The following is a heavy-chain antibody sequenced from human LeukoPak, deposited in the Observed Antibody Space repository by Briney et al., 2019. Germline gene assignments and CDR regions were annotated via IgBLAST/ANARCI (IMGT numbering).Heavy chain of an antibody. J-gene: IGHJ3*02. Sequence: PSETLSLTCAVYGGSFSGYYWSWIRQPPGKGLEWIGNIFYSGSTNYSPSLKSRVTISLDTSRNQFSLKLNSVTAADTAVYYCARLPTYDFWSGPHAPYAFDTWGQGTMVTVSS. V-gene: IGHV4-34*12. CDR3: ARLPTYDFWSGPHAPYAFDT. D-gene: IGHD3-3*01. CDR1: GGSFSGYY. CDR2: IFYSGST.